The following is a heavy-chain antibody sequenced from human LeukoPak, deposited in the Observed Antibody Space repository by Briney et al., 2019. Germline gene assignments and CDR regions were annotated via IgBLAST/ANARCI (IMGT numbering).Heavy chain of an antibody. CDR3: ARGYSSGWHVGNWFGP. D-gene: IGHD6-19*01. V-gene: IGHV3-48*03. J-gene: IGHJ5*02. Sequence: GGSLRLSCAASGFTFSSYEMNWVRQAPGKGLEWVSYISSSGSGVYYADSVKGRLTISRDNAKNSLSLQMNSLRDEDTAVYYCARGYSSGWHVGNWFGPWGQGTLVTVSS. CDR2: ISSSGSGV. CDR1: GFTFSSYE.